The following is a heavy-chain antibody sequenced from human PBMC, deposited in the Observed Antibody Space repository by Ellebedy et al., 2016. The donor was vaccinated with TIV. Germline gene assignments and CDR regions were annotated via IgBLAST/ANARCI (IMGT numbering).Heavy chain of an antibody. Sequence: GESLKISCAASGFTFSDYYMSWIRQAPGKGLEWVSYISNSDTSIFYADSVKGRFTISRDNAKNLLYLQMNSLRAEDTAVYYCARGTRFIDHHHNWFDPWGQGTLVTVSS. CDR3: ARGTRFIDHHHNWFDP. V-gene: IGHV3-11*01. CDR1: GFTFSDYY. D-gene: IGHD2-8*01. J-gene: IGHJ5*02. CDR2: ISNSDTSI.